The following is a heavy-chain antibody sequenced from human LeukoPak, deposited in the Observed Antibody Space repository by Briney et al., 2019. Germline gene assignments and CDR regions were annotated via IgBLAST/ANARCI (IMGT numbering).Heavy chain of an antibody. CDR3: AKGLIRWHSGLVTCFDY. V-gene: IGHV3-23*01. Sequence: PGGSLRLSWAASGFNLSRFALTWVRQAPGKGLELVSSISGSGGATYYADSVKGQYTIARDNSNNPLFLRMNSRRAGGPVLFYCAKGLIRWHSGLVTCFDYWGQGALVTVSS. D-gene: IGHD3-16*01. CDR2: ISGSGGAT. CDR1: GFNLSRFA. J-gene: IGHJ4*02.